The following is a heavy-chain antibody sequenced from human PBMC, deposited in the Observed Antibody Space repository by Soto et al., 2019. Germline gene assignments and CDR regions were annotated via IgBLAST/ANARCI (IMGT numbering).Heavy chain of an antibody. Sequence: SETLCLTCTVADGSITGYGWSWIRQPPGKGLEWIGYIHYSGDSYYNPSLKSRVTISVDTSKNQFSLKLSSVTAADTAVYYCARVGYYYGSGSYHYWGQGTLVTVSS. CDR2: IHYSGDS. V-gene: IGHV4-59*12. CDR3: ARVGYYYGSGSYHY. D-gene: IGHD3-10*01. CDR1: DGSITGYG. J-gene: IGHJ4*02.